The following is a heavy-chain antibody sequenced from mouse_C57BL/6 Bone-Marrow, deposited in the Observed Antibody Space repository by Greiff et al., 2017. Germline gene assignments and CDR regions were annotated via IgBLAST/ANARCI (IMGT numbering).Heavy chain of an antibody. Sequence: EVKLMESGGGLVQSGRSLRLSCATSGFTFSDFYMEWVRQAPGKGLEWIAASSNKANDYTTEYSASVQGRFIVSRDTSQSLLYLQMNALRAEDTAIYYCARVSETAMDYWGQGTSVTVSS. CDR1: GFTFSDFY. CDR2: SSNKANDYTT. V-gene: IGHV7-1*01. CDR3: ARVSETAMDY. J-gene: IGHJ4*01. D-gene: IGHD3-2*02.